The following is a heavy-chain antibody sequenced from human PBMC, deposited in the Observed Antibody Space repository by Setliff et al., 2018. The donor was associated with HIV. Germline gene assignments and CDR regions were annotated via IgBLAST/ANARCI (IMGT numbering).Heavy chain of an antibody. Sequence: SVKVSCKASGGTFNNDAISWVRQAPGQGLEWMGGIVPVLGITNYSPKFQGRVTITTDESTTTAYMDLSSLRSEDTAVYYCARDRLGHIDSSGYFFDYWGQGTLVTV. CDR1: GGTFNNDA. V-gene: IGHV1-69*10. D-gene: IGHD3-22*01. CDR2: IVPVLGIT. CDR3: ARDRLGHIDSSGYFFDY. J-gene: IGHJ4*02.